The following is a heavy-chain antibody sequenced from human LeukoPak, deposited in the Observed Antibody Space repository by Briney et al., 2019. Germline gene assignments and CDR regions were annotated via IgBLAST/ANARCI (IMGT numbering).Heavy chain of an antibody. J-gene: IGHJ5*02. CDR1: GGSISSGNFY. D-gene: IGHD3-10*01. CDR2: IFYLGST. V-gene: IGHV4-39*01. CDR3: ARHYGP. Sequence: SETLSLTCTVSGGSISSGNFYWSWIRQPPGKGLEWIGYIFYLGSTYYNLSLKSRVTISVDTSKNQYSLKLNSVTAVDTAVYYCARHYGPWGQGTLVTVSS.